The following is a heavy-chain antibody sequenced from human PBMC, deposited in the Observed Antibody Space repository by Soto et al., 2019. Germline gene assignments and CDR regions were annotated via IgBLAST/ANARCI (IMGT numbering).Heavy chain of an antibody. Sequence: PSETLSLTCTVSGGSISSYYWSWIRQPPGKGLEWIGYIYYSGSTNYNPSLKSRVTISVDTSKNQFSLKLSSVTAADTAVYYCARGHGAWAIFGVVIMSYYYYYYMDVWGKGTTVTVSS. J-gene: IGHJ6*03. CDR2: IYYSGST. CDR3: ARGHGAWAIFGVVIMSYYYYYYMDV. CDR1: GGSISSYY. V-gene: IGHV4-59*01. D-gene: IGHD3-3*01.